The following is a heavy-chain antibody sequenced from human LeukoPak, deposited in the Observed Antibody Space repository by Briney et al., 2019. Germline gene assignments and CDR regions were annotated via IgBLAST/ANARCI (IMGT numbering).Heavy chain of an antibody. Sequence: ASVKVSCKTSGYTFSDYYIHWVRQAPGRGLEWMGWIDPKSGGTKYTEKFQDRVTMTRDTAITTAFMELSGLTYDDTAVYYCARDLGRTVHLATYQNYTDVWGKGTTVTVSS. D-gene: IGHD1-1*01. CDR3: ARDLGRTVHLATYQNYTDV. CDR2: IDPKSGGT. J-gene: IGHJ6*03. CDR1: GYTFSDYY. V-gene: IGHV1-2*02.